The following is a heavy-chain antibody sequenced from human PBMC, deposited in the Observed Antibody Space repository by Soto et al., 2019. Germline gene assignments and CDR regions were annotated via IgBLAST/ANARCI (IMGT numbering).Heavy chain of an antibody. V-gene: IGHV3-53*01. J-gene: IGHJ4*02. D-gene: IGHD3-10*01. Sequence: PVGSLRLSCAASGFTVSSNYMSWVRQAPGKGLEWVSVIYSGGSTHYADSVKGRFTISRDNSKNTLYLQMNSLRAEDTAVYYCARTYYYGSGSKPLARDYWGQGTLVTVSS. CDR2: IYSGGST. CDR1: GFTVSSNY. CDR3: ARTYYYGSGSKPLARDY.